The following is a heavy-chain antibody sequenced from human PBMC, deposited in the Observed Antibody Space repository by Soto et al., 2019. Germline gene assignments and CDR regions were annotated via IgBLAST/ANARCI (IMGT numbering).Heavy chain of an antibody. J-gene: IGHJ4*02. Sequence: EVQLVESGGGLVQPGGSLRLSCAASGFTISNYWMTWVRQAPGKGLEWVANIKQEGSETYYVDSVKGRFTISRDNANNSLYLQMSSLRADDTAVYYCANSLFCYGGTCYPYYLDYWGQGPLVTVSS. V-gene: IGHV3-7*01. CDR2: IKQEGSET. D-gene: IGHD2-15*01. CDR3: ANSLFCYGGTCYPYYLDY. CDR1: GFTISNYW.